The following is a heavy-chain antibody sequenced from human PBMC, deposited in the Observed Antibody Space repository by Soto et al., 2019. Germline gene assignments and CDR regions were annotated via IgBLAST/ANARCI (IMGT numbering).Heavy chain of an antibody. J-gene: IGHJ6*03. V-gene: IGHV1-46*03. CDR3: ARVSRQSFSGDDNRKGSNYMDV. D-gene: IGHD4-17*01. CDR2: INPSGGST. Sequence: GASVKVSCKASGYTFTSYYMHWVRQAPGQGLEWMGIINPSGGSTSYAQKFQGRVTMTRDTSTSTVYMELSSLRSEDTAVYYCARVSRQSFSGDDNRKGSNYMDVWGKGTTVTVSS. CDR1: GYTFTSYY.